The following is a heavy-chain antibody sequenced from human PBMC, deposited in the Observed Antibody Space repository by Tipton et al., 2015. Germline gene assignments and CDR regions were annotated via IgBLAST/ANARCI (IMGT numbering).Heavy chain of an antibody. CDR3: ARGHYVSRMDV. CDR2: IYYSGST. Sequence: TLSLTCTVSGGSFSDYYWSWIRQPPGKGLEWIGYIYYSGSTNYNPSLKSRVTISVDTSKNQFSLKLSSVTAADTAVYYCARGHYVSRMDVWGQGTTVTVSS. CDR1: GGSFSDYY. J-gene: IGHJ6*02. V-gene: IGHV4-59*01. D-gene: IGHD3-10*01.